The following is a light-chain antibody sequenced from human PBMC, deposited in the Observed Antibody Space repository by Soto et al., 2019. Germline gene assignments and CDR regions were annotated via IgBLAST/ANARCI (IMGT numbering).Light chain of an antibody. J-gene: IGKJ1*01. CDR3: HQYGSSPQM. CDR1: QNVRSNY. V-gene: IGKV3-20*01. CDR2: AAS. Sequence: EIVLTQSPGTLSLSPGERATLSCRASQNVRSNYLAWYQQKPGQAPRLLIYAASNRATGIPDRFSGSGSGTDFTLTISRLEPEDFAVYYCHQYGSSPQMFGQGTKVDIK.